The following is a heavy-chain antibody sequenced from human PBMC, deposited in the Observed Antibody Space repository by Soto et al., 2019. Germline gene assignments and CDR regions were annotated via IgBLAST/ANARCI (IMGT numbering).Heavy chain of an antibody. CDR1: GGTFSTYA. Sequence: SVKVSCKASGGTFSTYAISWVRQAPVQGLEWVGGIIPIFGTANYAQKFQGRVTITADESTSTAYMELSSLRSEDTAVYYCARAAYSYGTAYLSYYYGMDVWGQGTTVTVSS. CDR2: IIPIFGTA. CDR3: ARAAYSYGTAYLSYYYGMDV. V-gene: IGHV1-69*13. D-gene: IGHD5-18*01. J-gene: IGHJ6*02.